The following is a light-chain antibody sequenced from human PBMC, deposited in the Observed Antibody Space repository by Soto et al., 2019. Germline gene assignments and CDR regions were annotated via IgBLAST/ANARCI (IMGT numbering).Light chain of an antibody. Sequence: EIVLKQSPATLSLSPCERATLSSRASQSITNYLGWYQQKPGQAPRLLIYATSNRATGIPARFSGSGSGTDFTLTISSLEPEDFSVYYCQQRYNWPVTFGQGTRLEI. CDR1: QSITNY. V-gene: IGKV3-11*01. CDR3: QQRYNWPVT. J-gene: IGKJ5*01. CDR2: ATS.